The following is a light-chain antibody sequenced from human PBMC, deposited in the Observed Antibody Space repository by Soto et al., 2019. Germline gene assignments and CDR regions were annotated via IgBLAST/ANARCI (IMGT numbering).Light chain of an antibody. CDR2: ASS. V-gene: IGKV1-39*01. CDR3: QQAYRAPWT. J-gene: IGKJ1*01. CDR1: QAVGSY. Sequence: DIQMTQSPSSLSASVGDRLTITCRASQAVGSYLNWFQQKAGKPPKLLIYASSKLERGVPSRFRGTGSGTDFTLTVSSLQREDFATYYCQQAYRAPWTFGQGTKVEV.